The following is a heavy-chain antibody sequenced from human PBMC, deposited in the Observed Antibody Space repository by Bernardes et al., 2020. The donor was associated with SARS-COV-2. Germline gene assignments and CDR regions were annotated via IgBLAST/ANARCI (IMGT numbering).Heavy chain of an antibody. V-gene: IGHV3-74*01. Sequence: GGSLRLSCTASGFAFSSYWMHWVRHLPGKGLVWVSRISSDVSTTTYADSVKGRFTISRDNARNTLYLQMNSLRAEDTALYYCVRGPSDGHGRFEYWGQGTLGTVSS. CDR3: VRGPSDGHGRFEY. CDR1: GFAFSSYW. CDR2: ISSDVSTT. J-gene: IGHJ4*02.